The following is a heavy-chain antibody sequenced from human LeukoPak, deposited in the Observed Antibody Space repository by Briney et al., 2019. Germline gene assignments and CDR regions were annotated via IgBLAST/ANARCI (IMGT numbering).Heavy chain of an antibody. CDR1: GYTFTNNW. CDR3: VWGTGGYRYEY. CDR2: INPADSDT. J-gene: IGHJ4*02. V-gene: IGHV5-51*01. Sequence: GESLKISCQGSGYTFTNNWIGWVRQMPGKGLEWMGIINPADSDTGYGPSLQGQVAISADKSINTAYLQWSSLKASDTAIYFCVWGTGGYRYEYWGQGTPVTVSS. D-gene: IGHD5-18*01.